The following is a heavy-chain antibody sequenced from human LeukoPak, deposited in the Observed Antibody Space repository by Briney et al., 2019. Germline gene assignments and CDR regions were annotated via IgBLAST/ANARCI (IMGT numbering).Heavy chain of an antibody. CDR1: GITFSNYW. CDR3: AKDWGIAAAIYYFDY. D-gene: IGHD6-13*01. Sequence: PGGSLRLSCAASGITFSNYWMHWVRQAPGKGLEWVSRINSDGSRITYADSVKGRFTISRDNAKNTLYLQMNSLRVEDTAVYYCAKDWGIAAAIYYFDYWGQGTLVTVSS. V-gene: IGHV3-74*01. J-gene: IGHJ4*02. CDR2: INSDGSRI.